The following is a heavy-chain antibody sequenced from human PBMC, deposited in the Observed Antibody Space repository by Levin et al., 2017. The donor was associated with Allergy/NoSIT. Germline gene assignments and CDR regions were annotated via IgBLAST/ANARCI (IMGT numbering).Heavy chain of an antibody. Sequence: PSETLSLTCVASGFTFSSSWMHWVRQVPGKGLVWVSLISSDGSDTRYADSVKGRFTISRDNAKNTVYLQMNSLRAEDAAVYYCARRTGTAATSYYFDYWGQGTLVTVSS. J-gene: IGHJ4*02. CDR2: ISSDGSDT. CDR1: GFTFSSSW. CDR3: ARRTGTAATSYYFDY. D-gene: IGHD6-25*01. V-gene: IGHV3-74*01.